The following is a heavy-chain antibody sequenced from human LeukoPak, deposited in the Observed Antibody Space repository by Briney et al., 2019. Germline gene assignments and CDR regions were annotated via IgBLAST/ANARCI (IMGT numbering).Heavy chain of an antibody. V-gene: IGHV1-69*01. Sequence: SVKVSCKASGGTFSRYAISWVRQAPGQGLEWMGGIIPIFGTANYAQKFQGRVTITADESTSTAYMELSSLRSEDTAVYYCARVSFRGYSYGYWFDPWGQGTLVTVSS. CDR3: ARVSFRGYSYGYWFDP. J-gene: IGHJ5*02. D-gene: IGHD5-18*01. CDR2: IIPIFGTA. CDR1: GGTFSRYA.